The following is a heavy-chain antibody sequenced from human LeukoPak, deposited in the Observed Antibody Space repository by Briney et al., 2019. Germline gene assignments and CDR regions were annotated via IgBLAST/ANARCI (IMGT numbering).Heavy chain of an antibody. Sequence: SVTVSCKASGGSFINYAISWVRQAPGQGLEWMGGIIPVFGTPNYAQKFQGRVTITADESTSTAYMELSSLRSEDTAVYYCARGAPIRVAVAATFDPWGQGTLVTVPS. V-gene: IGHV1-69*01. J-gene: IGHJ5*02. CDR3: ARGAPIRVAVAATFDP. D-gene: IGHD6-19*01. CDR1: GGSFINYA. CDR2: IIPVFGTP.